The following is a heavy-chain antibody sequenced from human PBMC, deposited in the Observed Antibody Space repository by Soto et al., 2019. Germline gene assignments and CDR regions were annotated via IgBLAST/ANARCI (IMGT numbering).Heavy chain of an antibody. V-gene: IGHV3-74*01. Sequence: EVQLVESGGDLVQPGGSLRLSCAASGFTFGSNYMHWVRQAPGKGLVWVARVNPDGTSTWYAGSVRGRFTISRDNAKNTLFLQMNSLTADDTAVYYCGPRLNSNNWFDPWGQGTLVTVSS. D-gene: IGHD1-7*01. CDR3: GPRLNSNNWFDP. CDR2: VNPDGTST. J-gene: IGHJ5*02. CDR1: GFTFGSNY.